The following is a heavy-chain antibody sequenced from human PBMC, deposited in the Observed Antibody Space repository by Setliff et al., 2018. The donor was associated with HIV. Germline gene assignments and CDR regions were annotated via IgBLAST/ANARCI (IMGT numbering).Heavy chain of an antibody. J-gene: IGHJ5*02. CDR2: IYYTGSA. CDR1: GGSISSSSYY. CDR3: ARHANPTVITDIPFDP. D-gene: IGHD4-17*01. V-gene: IGHV4-39*01. Sequence: SETLSLTCTVSGGSISSSSYYWGCIRQPPGKGLEWIGSIYYTGSANYNPSLKSRVTMSVDTSKNQFSLKLSSVTAADTAVYYCARHANPTVITDIPFDPWGQGTLVTVSS.